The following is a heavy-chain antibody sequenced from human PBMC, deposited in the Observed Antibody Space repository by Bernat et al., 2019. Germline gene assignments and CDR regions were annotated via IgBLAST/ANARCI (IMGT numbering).Heavy chain of an antibody. CDR3: AREPYSSGWDDAFDI. D-gene: IGHD6-19*01. CDR2: TRYDGSNK. CDR1: GFTFSNYD. Sequence: QVRLVESGGGVVQPGRSLRLSCAASGFTFSNYDIHWVRQAPANGLEWVAVTRYDGSNKCYADSVKGRFTISRDNSKSTLYLQMNSLRAEDTAVYYCAREPYSSGWDDAFDIWGQGTMATVSS. J-gene: IGHJ3*02. V-gene: IGHV3-33*01.